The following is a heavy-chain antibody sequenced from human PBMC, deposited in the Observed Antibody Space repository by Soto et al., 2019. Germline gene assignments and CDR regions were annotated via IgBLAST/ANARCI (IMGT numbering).Heavy chain of an antibody. CDR1: GFTFSSYA. D-gene: IGHD1-26*01. CDR3: AKCVVGARDGYYFDY. J-gene: IGHJ4*02. Sequence: GGSLRLSCAASGFTFSSYAMSWVRQAPGKGLEWVSAISGSGGSTYYADSVKGRFTISRDNSKNTLYLQMNSLRAEDTAVYYCAKCVVGARDGYYFDYWGQGTLVTVSS. V-gene: IGHV3-23*01. CDR2: ISGSGGST.